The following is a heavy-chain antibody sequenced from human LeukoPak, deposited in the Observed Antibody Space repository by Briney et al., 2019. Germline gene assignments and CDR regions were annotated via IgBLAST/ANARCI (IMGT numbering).Heavy chain of an antibody. CDR2: ISISSSYI. J-gene: IGHJ4*02. D-gene: IGHD3-22*01. CDR3: ARDNDSSGYYYFDY. V-gene: IGHV3-21*01. Sequence: RQAXGXGLEWVASISISSSYIYYADSVKGRFTISRDNAKNLLYLQMNSLRAEDTAVYYCARDNDSSGYYYFDYWGQGTLVTVSS.